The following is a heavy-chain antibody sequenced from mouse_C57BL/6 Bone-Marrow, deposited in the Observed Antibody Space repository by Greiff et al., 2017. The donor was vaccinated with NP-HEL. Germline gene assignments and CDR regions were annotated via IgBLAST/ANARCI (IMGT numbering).Heavy chain of an antibody. D-gene: IGHD1-1*01. CDR2: IIDGGSYT. CDR1: GFTFSSYA. J-gene: IGHJ1*03. CDR3: ARGPYGSSPYWYFDV. V-gene: IGHV5-4*03. Sequence: EVKLVESGGGLVKPGGSLKLSCAASGFTFSSYAMSWVRQTPEKRLEWVATIIDGGSYTYYPDNVKGRFTISRDNAKNNLYLQMSHLKSEDTAMYYCARGPYGSSPYWYFDVWGTGTTVTVSS.